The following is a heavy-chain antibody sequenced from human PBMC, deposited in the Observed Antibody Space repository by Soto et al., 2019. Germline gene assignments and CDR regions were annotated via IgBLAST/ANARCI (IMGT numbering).Heavy chain of an antibody. CDR3: ARGVTVFGLVSRFWFDS. D-gene: IGHD3-3*01. J-gene: IGHJ5*01. V-gene: IGHV4-30-4*01. Sequence: PSETLSLTCTVSGGSISSGDYSWSWVRQSPGKGLEWIGHIYNSGITYYNPSLKSRVVISIDTSRNQFSLRLNSLTAADRAVYFCARGVTVFGLVSRFWFDSWGQGTLVTVSS. CDR1: GGSISSGDYS. CDR2: IYNSGIT.